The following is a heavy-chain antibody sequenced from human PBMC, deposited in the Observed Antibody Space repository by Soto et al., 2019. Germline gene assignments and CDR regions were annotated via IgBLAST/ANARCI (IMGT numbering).Heavy chain of an antibody. V-gene: IGHV1-46*02. D-gene: IGHD2-21*02. CDR3: ARGPDDSDVPRWDY. CDR2: INLRGGTT. Sequence: QVQLVQSGAEVRKPGASVRLSCETSGYNFNQYYIHWVRLAPGQGLEWMGIINLRGGTTEYAHKFRGRVTVTGDTSTSTAYMQLSSLRPDDTAVYFCARGPDDSDVPRWDYWGQGTLVTVSS. J-gene: IGHJ4*02. CDR1: GYNFNQYY.